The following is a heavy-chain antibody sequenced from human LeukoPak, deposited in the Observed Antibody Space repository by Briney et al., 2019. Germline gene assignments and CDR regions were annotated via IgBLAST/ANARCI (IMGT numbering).Heavy chain of an antibody. J-gene: IGHJ4*02. D-gene: IGHD6-13*01. CDR1: GYTFINYE. Sequence: ASVKVSCKASGYTFINYEINWVRQATGQGLEWMGWINPNSGGTNYAQKFQGRVTMTRDTSISTAYMELSRLRSDDTAVYYCARDGSAAAGDYWGQGTLVTVSS. CDR2: INPNSGGT. CDR3: ARDGSAAAGDY. V-gene: IGHV1-2*02.